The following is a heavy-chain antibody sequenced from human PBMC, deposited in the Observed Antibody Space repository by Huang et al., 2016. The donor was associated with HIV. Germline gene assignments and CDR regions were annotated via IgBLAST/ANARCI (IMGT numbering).Heavy chain of an antibody. J-gene: IGHJ1*01. V-gene: IGHV3-30*03. Sequence: QVQLVESGGGVVQPGRSLRLSCAASGFIFSNYGMHWVRPAPGKGLEWVALISYDGSNKYYTDSVKGRFSISRDNSKKTLYLQMNSLRAEDTAVYYCALKGDSSGWEYFRHWGQGTLVTVSS. CDR3: ALKGDSSGWEYFRH. D-gene: IGHD6-19*01. CDR2: ISYDGSNK. CDR1: GFIFSNYG.